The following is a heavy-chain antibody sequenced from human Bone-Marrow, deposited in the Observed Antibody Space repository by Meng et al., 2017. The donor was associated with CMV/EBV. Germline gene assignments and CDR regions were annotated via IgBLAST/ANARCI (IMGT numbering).Heavy chain of an antibody. CDR1: GFTFSSYC. D-gene: IGHD3-3*01. V-gene: IGHV3-21*01. J-gene: IGHJ6*02. CDR3: ASLYDFWRVGMDV. CDR2: ISSSSSYI. Sequence: GESLKISCAASGFTFSSYCMNWVRQAPGKGLEWVSSISSSSSYIYYADSVKGRFTISRDNAKNSLYLQMNSLRAEDTAVYYCASLYDFWRVGMDVWGQGTTVTVSS.